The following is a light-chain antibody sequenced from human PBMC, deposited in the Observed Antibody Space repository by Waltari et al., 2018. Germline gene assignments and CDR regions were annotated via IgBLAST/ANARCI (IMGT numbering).Light chain of an antibody. CDR2: DDS. Sequence: SYVLTQPPSVSVAPGPTAAMTWGGDNLGGKSVHWYQQKAGQAPTLAVYDDSGRPSGIPERFSGSNSGNTATLTISRVEAGDAADYYCQVWDSNSDHQVFGGGTKLTVL. CDR3: QVWDSNSDHQV. CDR1: NLGGKS. V-gene: IGLV3-21*02. J-gene: IGLJ3*02.